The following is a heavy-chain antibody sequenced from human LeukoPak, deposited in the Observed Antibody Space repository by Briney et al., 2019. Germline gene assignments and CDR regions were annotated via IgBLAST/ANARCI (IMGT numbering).Heavy chain of an antibody. CDR3: ATGNPIVPAAPEGLYYYGMDV. CDR1: GYTLTELS. D-gene: IGHD2-2*01. J-gene: IGHJ6*02. CDR2: FDPEDGET. V-gene: IGHV1-24*01. Sequence: GASVKVSCKVSGYTLTELSMHWVRQAPGKGLEWMGGFDPEDGETIYAQRFQGRVTMTEDTSTDTAYMELSSLRSEDTAVYYCATGNPIVPAAPEGLYYYGMDVWGQGTTVTVSS.